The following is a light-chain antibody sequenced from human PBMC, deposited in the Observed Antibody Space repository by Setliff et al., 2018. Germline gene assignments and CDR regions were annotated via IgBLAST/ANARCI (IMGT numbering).Light chain of an antibody. Sequence: QSALTQPASVSGSPGQSITISCTGTSSGVGNYNYVSWYQQHPGKAPKLMIYDVSKRPSGVSNRFSGSKSGNTASLTISGLQAEDEADYYCSSYTSSSTLVFGGGTKVTV. J-gene: IGLJ2*01. CDR2: DVS. V-gene: IGLV2-14*01. CDR3: SSYTSSSTLV. CDR1: SSGVGNYNY.